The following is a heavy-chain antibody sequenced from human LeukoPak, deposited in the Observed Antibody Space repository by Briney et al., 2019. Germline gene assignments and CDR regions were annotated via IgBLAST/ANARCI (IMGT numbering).Heavy chain of an antibody. J-gene: IGHJ4*02. V-gene: IGHV3-23*01. CDR2: ISGSGGST. CDR3: ARFTDDY. Sequence: GGFLRLSCAASGFTFSSYGMSWVRQAPGKGLEWVSAISGSGGSTYYADSVKGRLTISRDNAKNTLYLQMNSLRAEDTAVYYCARFTDDYWGQGTLVTVSS. CDR1: GFTFSSYG.